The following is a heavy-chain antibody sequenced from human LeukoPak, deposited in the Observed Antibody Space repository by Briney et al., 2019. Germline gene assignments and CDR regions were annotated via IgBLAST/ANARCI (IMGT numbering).Heavy chain of an antibody. CDR1: GYSFTSYW. V-gene: IGHV5-51*01. CDR2: IYPGDSET. Sequence: GESLKISCKASGYSFTSYWIGWVRQMPGKGLEWMGTIYPGDSETRYSPSFQGQVTLSADKSISTAYLQWSSLKASDTAMYYCARAEYDSSGYYYAYGYWGQGTLVTVSS. D-gene: IGHD3-22*01. CDR3: ARAEYDSSGYYYAYGY. J-gene: IGHJ4*02.